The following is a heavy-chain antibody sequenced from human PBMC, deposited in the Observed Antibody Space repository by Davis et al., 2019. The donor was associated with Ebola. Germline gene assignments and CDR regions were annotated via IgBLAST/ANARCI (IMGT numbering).Heavy chain of an antibody. CDR2: IKEDGSET. J-gene: IGHJ4*02. D-gene: IGHD6-13*01. CDR1: GFTFSTYW. V-gene: IGHV3-7*01. Sequence: GGSLRLSCAASGFTFSTYWMSWVRQAPGKGLEWVANIKEDGSETNYVDSVKGRFTISRDNAKNLLYLQMSSLRAEDTAVYYCTKTIVATAGDFWGQGTLVTVSS. CDR3: TKTIVATAGDF.